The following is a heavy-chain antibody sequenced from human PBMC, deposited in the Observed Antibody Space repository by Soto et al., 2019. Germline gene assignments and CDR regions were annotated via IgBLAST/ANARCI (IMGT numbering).Heavy chain of an antibody. CDR1: GFIFSSFG. J-gene: IGHJ6*02. Sequence: GGSLRLSCAASGFIFSSFGVHWVRQSPGKGLEWVAVTSFDESEKFYAESVRGRFNISRDNSKNTVYLHMNSLRPEDTAMYYCARDQRPNSSSLYYYFYGMDVWGQGTTVTSP. D-gene: IGHD6-13*01. V-gene: IGHV3-30*03. CDR2: TSFDESEK. CDR3: ARDQRPNSSSLYYYFYGMDV.